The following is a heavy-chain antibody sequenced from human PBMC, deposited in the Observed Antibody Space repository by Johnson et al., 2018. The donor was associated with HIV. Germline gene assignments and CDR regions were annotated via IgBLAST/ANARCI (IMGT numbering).Heavy chain of an antibody. D-gene: IGHD3-22*01. CDR2: ISSDGGSS. V-gene: IGHV3-64*01. J-gene: IGHJ3*02. Sequence: MMLVESGGGLVQPGGSLRLSCAASGFTFSSYAMHWVRQAPGKGLEYVSAISSDGGSSYSANSVKGRFTISRDNSKNLLYLQMNSLRTEDTAVYYCARVYYYDNKDGFDIWGQGTTVTVSS. CDR1: GFTFSSYA. CDR3: ARVYYYDNKDGFDI.